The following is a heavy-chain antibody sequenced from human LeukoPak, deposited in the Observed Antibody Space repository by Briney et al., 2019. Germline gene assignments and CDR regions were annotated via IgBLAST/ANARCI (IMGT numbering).Heavy chain of an antibody. J-gene: IGHJ5*02. Sequence: GGSLRLSCTASGFTFGDYAMSWVRQAPGKGLEWVGFIRSKAYGGTTEYAASVKGRFTISRDDSKSIAYLKMNSLKTEDTAVYYCTSSYSSSWENWFDPWGQGTLVTVSS. V-gene: IGHV3-49*04. CDR2: IRSKAYGGTT. CDR3: TSSYSSSWENWFDP. CDR1: GFTFGDYA. D-gene: IGHD6-13*01.